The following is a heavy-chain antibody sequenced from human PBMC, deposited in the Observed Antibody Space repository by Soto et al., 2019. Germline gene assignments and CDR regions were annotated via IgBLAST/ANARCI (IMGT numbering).Heavy chain of an antibody. J-gene: IGHJ3*02. D-gene: IGHD5-18*01. CDR2: ISGSGGST. V-gene: IGHV3-23*01. Sequence: SCAASGFTFSSYAMSWVRQAPGKGLEWVSAISGSGGSTYYADSVKGRFTISRDNSKNTLYLQMNSLRAEDTAVYYCALRGDGYSYGPGAFDIWGQGTMVTVSS. CDR1: GFTFSSYA. CDR3: ALRGDGYSYGPGAFDI.